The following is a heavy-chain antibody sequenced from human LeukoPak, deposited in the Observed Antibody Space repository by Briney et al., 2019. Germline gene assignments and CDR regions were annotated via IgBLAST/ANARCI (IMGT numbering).Heavy chain of an antibody. D-gene: IGHD6-19*01. CDR1: GYTFTSYD. J-gene: IGHJ4*02. V-gene: IGHV1-8*03. Sequence: ASVKVSCKASGYTFTSYDINWVRQATGQGLEWMGWMNPISGNIGYAQKFQGRVTITRNTSISTAYMELSSLRSEDTAVYYCARPLYSSGWYGRFDYWGQGTLVTVSS. CDR2: MNPISGNI. CDR3: ARPLYSSGWYGRFDY.